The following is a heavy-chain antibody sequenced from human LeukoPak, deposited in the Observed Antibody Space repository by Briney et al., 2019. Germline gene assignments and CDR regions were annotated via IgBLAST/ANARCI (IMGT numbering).Heavy chain of an antibody. V-gene: IGHV3-7*03. CDR1: GFTFSSYW. CDR3: AKVFRSGDLFVSDS. D-gene: IGHD4-17*01. CDR2: INHNGNVN. Sequence: GGSLRLSCAASGFTFSSYWMNWARQAPGKGLEWVASINHNGNVNYYVDSVKGRFTISRDNSKNTLYLQMNSLRTEDSAIYYCAKVFRSGDLFVSDSWGQGTLVTVSS. J-gene: IGHJ4*02.